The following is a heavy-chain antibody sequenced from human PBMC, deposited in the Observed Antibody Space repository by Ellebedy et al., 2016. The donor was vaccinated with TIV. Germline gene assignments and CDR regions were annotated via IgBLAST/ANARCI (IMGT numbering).Heavy chain of an antibody. V-gene: IGHV1-3*04. D-gene: IGHD3-3*01. J-gene: IGHJ6*02. Sequence: ASVKVSCXASGHTFTAYDIHWVRQAPGQRLEWMGWINTGNGNTKYSQTFQGRITITRDTSATTAYMELSGLMSEDTAVYYCATREWQDPMDVWGQGTTVTVSS. CDR2: INTGNGNT. CDR1: GHTFTAYD. CDR3: ATREWQDPMDV.